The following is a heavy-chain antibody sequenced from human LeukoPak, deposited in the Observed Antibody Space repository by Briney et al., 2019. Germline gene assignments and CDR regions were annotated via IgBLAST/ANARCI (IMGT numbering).Heavy chain of an antibody. D-gene: IGHD6-13*01. V-gene: IGHV3-11*01. CDR3: AREHSSSWADY. J-gene: IGHJ4*02. Sequence: GGSLRLSCAASGFTFSDYYMSWIRQAPGKGLEWVPYISSSGSTVYYAGSVKGRFTISRDNAQNSLYLQMNSLRTEDTAVYYRAREHSSSWADYWGPGTLVTVSS. CDR2: ISSSGSTV. CDR1: GFTFSDYY.